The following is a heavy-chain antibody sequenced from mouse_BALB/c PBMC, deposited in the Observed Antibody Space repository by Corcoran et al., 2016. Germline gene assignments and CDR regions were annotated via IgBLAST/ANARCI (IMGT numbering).Heavy chain of an antibody. Sequence: LVKTGASVKISCKASGYSFTGYYMHWVKQSHGKSLEWIGYISCYNGATSYNQKFKGKATFTVDTSSSTAYMQFHSLTSEDSAVYYCARRDYDYWYFDVWGAGTTVTVSS. CDR1: GYSFTGYY. D-gene: IGHD2-4*01. CDR3: ARRDYDYWYFDV. V-gene: IGHV1S34*01. CDR2: ISCYNGAT. J-gene: IGHJ1*01.